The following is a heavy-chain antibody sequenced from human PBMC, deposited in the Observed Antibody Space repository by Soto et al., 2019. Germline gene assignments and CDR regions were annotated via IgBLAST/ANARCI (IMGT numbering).Heavy chain of an antibody. J-gene: IGHJ6*03. Sequence: SSETLSLTCTVSGGSISSSSYYWGWIRQPPGKGLEWIGSIYYSGSTYYNPSLKSRVTISVDTSKNQFSLKLSSVSAADTAVYYCARQFFGYDILTGYNYYYYMDVWGKGTTVTVSS. D-gene: IGHD3-9*01. CDR2: IYYSGST. V-gene: IGHV4-39*01. CDR3: ARQFFGYDILTGYNYYYYMDV. CDR1: GGSISSSSYY.